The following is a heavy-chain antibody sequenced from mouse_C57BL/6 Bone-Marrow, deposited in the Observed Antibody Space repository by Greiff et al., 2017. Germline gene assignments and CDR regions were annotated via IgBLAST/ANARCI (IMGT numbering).Heavy chain of an antibody. V-gene: IGHV1-76*01. D-gene: IGHD1-1*01. CDR1: GYTFTDYC. Sequence: QVQLQQSGAELVRPGASVKLSCKASGYTFTDYCINWVKQRPGQGLEWIARIYPGSGNTYYNEKFKGKATLTAEKSSSTAYMQLSSLTSEDSAVYCCAREDYGSGYVWFAYWGQGTLVTVSA. J-gene: IGHJ3*01. CDR2: IYPGSGNT. CDR3: AREDYGSGYVWFAY.